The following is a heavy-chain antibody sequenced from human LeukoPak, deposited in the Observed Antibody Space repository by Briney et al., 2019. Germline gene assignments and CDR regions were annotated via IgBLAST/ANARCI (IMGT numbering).Heavy chain of an antibody. D-gene: IGHD6-13*01. V-gene: IGHV4-39*07. CDR1: GGSISSSSYY. J-gene: IGHJ4*02. CDR2: IYHSGST. Sequence: PSETLSLTCTVSGGSISSSSYYWGWIRQPPGKGLEWIGSIYHSGSTNYNPSLKSRVTISVGKSRKHFSLKLNSVTAADTAVYYCARGGSSNWTPFDYWGQGTLVTFSS. CDR3: ARGGSSNWTPFDY.